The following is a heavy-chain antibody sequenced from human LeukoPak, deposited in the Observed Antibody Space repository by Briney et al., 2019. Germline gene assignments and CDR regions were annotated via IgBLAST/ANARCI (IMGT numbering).Heavy chain of an antibody. CDR2: IRYDGSNK. CDR1: GFTFSSYG. V-gene: IGHV3-30*02. CDR3: AKDGWSGYPQPAEYFQH. J-gene: IGHJ1*01. D-gene: IGHD3-3*01. Sequence: PGGSLRLSCAASGFTFSSYGMHWVRQAPGKGLEWVAFIRYDGSNKYYADSVKGRFTISRDNSKNTLYLQMNSLRAEDTAVYYCAKDGWSGYPQPAEYFQHWGQGTLVTVSS.